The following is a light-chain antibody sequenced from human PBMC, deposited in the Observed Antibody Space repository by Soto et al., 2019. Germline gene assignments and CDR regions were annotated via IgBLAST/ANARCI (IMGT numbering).Light chain of an antibody. CDR1: KIGTKS. J-gene: IGLJ2*01. CDR3: QVWDTSSNHVV. V-gene: IGLV3-21*04. CDR2: YDS. Sequence: SYELTQAPSVSVAPGETARITCGGNKIGTKSVHWYQQKPGQAPVLVIYYDSDRPSGIPERFSGSNSGNTATLTISRVEAGDEADYYCQVWDTSSNHVVFGGGTKLTVL.